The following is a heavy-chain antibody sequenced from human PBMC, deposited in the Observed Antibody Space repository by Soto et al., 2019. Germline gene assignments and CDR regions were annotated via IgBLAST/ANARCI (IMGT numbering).Heavy chain of an antibody. CDR1: GFTFSSYG. V-gene: IGHV3-33*01. CDR2: IWHNGSNK. D-gene: IGHD6-13*01. CDR3: ARGRGQQMVILLDQ. Sequence: RSLRLSCAASGFTFSSYGIHWVRQAPGKGLEWVAVIWHNGSNKYYADSVKGRFTISRDNFKNTLYLQMNSLRADDTAVYYCARGRGQQMVILLDQWGQGTLVTVSS. J-gene: IGHJ4*02.